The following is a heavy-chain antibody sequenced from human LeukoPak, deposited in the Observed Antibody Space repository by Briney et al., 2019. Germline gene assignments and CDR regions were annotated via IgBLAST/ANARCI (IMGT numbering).Heavy chain of an antibody. J-gene: IGHJ4*02. CDR3: ARGVSAQN. Sequence: SETLSLTCAVYGGSFSGYYWSWIRQSPGKGLEWIGEISHSGSTYYNPSLKSRVTISLDTSKNQFSLKLTSVTAADTAVYYCARGVSAQNWGQGTLVTVSS. CDR1: GGSFSGYY. V-gene: IGHV4-34*01. CDR2: ISHSGST.